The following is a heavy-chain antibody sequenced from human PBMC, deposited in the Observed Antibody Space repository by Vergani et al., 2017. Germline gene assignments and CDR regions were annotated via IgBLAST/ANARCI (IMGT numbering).Heavy chain of an antibody. Sequence: QITLKESGPTLVKPTQTLTLTCTFSGFSLNTRGVSVAWIRQPPGKALDWLALIYWNDDQHYSPSLNNRVTITKDTSKYQVVLTMTNMDYVDTGTYYCVYRTTDRGTTGCFYPFYYYYYMDVLLKGATLTV. CDR2: IYWNDDQ. CDR3: VYRTTDRGTTGCFYPFYYYYYMDV. J-gene: IGHJ6*03. CDR1: GFSLNTRGVS. D-gene: IGHD1-7*01. V-gene: IGHV2-5*04.